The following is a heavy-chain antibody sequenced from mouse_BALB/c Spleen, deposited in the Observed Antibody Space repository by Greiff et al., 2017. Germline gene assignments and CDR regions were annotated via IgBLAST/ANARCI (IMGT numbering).Heavy chain of an antibody. D-gene: IGHD2-3*01. CDR2: ILPGSGST. CDR1: GYTFSSYW. J-gene: IGHJ3*01. V-gene: IGHV1-9*01. CDR3: ARYLYDGYFAWFAY. Sequence: QVQLQQSGAELMKPGASVKISCKATGYTFSSYWIEWVKQRPGHGLEWIGEILPGSGSTNYNEEFKGKATFTADTSSNTAYMQLSSLTSEDSAVYYCARYLYDGYFAWFAYWGQGTLVTVSA.